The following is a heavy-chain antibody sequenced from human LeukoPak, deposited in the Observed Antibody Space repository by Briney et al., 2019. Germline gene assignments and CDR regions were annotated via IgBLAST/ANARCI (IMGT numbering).Heavy chain of an antibody. J-gene: IGHJ6*02. CDR2: IYSSGST. V-gene: IGHV4-39*01. CDR3: ARHHDYGDYFYYGMDV. D-gene: IGHD4-17*01. CDR1: GGSISGSSYY. Sequence: SETLSLICTVSGGSISGSSYYWGWIRQPPGKGLEWIGSIYSSGSTYYNPSLKSRVTISVDTSKNQFSLRLSSVTAADTAVYYCARHHDYGDYFYYGMDVWGQGTTVTVSS.